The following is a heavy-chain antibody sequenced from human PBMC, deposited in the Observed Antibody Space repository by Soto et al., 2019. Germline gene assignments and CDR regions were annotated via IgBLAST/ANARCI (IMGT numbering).Heavy chain of an antibody. V-gene: IGHV3-74*01. J-gene: IGHJ6*02. CDR2: INSDGSSI. CDR3: AREVSHGYVLRGMDV. D-gene: IGHD5-18*01. CDR1: KFTITSYW. Sequence: EVQLVESGGGPVQPGGSVRLSCAASKFTITSYWMHWVRQAPGKGLVWVSRINSDGSSISYADAVKGRFTISRDNAKNTLYLQMNSLRVEDTAVYYCAREVSHGYVLRGMDVWGQGTTVTVFS.